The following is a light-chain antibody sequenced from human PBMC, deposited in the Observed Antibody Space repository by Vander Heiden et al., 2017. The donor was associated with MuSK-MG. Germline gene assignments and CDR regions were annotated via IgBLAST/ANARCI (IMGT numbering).Light chain of an antibody. CDR3: QQRSNWFT. Sequence: DIVLTQSPATLSWPPGERATPSCRASQNVDSYLAWYQQKPSQPPRLLIYDATKGTTGIPARFSGSGSGTYFTLTISSLEPEYFAVYYYQQRSNWFTFGHGTKVDI. V-gene: IGKV3-11*01. J-gene: IGKJ3*01. CDR1: QNVDSY. CDR2: DAT.